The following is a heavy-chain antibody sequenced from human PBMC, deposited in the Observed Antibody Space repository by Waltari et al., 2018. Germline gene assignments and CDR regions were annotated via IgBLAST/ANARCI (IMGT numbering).Heavy chain of an antibody. J-gene: IGHJ4*02. Sequence: EVQLVESGGGSVQSGGSLRLSCEGSGFSFSNYAMSWVRQAPGKGLEWVSSITCEGDNTYDADSVRGRFTISRDNSKNTLSLQMNSLRAEDTATYYCARVPYNDFWTGYFFFDLWGQGTLVSVSS. V-gene: IGHV3-23*04. CDR3: ARVPYNDFWTGYFFFDL. CDR2: ITCEGDNT. D-gene: IGHD3-3*01. CDR1: GFSFSNYA.